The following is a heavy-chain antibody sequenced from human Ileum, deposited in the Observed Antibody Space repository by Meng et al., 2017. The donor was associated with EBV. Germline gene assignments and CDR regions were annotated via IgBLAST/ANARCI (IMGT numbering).Heavy chain of an antibody. Sequence: QVQWVQSGAEVKQPGASVKVSCKTSGYTFSDHYMYWVRQVPGQGLEWMGRINPNGGGTLYAQKFRGRVTMTRDMSNSTVFMELSRLRSDDTGIYYCARDSEKLLGWFDPWGQGTLVTVSS. CDR2: INPNGGGT. V-gene: IGHV1-2*05. D-gene: IGHD6-19*01. CDR3: ARDSEKLLGWFDP. CDR1: GYTFSDHY. J-gene: IGHJ5*02.